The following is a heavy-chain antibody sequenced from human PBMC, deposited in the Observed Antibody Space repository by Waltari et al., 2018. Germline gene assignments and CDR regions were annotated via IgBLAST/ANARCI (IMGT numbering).Heavy chain of an antibody. V-gene: IGHV3-7*01. Sequence: EVQLVESGGGLVQPGGSLRLSCAASGFTFSTYWMTWVRQTPGKGLECVANIKPDGSEKYYVYSVKGRFTISRDNAKNSLYLQMNSLRAEDTSVYYCARDLNWETYWGRGALVTVSS. CDR1: GFTFSTYW. J-gene: IGHJ4*02. CDR2: IKPDGSEK. D-gene: IGHD7-27*01. CDR3: ARDLNWETY.